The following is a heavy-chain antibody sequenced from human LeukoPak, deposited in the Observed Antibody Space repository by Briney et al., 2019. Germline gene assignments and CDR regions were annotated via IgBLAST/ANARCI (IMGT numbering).Heavy chain of an antibody. V-gene: IGHV1-18*01. Sequence: ASVKVSCKASGYTFTSYGISWVRQAPGQGLEWMGWISAYNGNTNYAQKLQGRVTMTTGTSTSTGYMERVRMRLDDTAVYYCARGRGGVSPRKLYCTNGVCTSGLYYFDYWGQGTLVTVSS. CDR3: ARGRGGVSPRKLYCTNGVCTSGLYYFDY. J-gene: IGHJ4*02. CDR1: GYTFTSYG. D-gene: IGHD2-8*01. CDR2: ISAYNGNT.